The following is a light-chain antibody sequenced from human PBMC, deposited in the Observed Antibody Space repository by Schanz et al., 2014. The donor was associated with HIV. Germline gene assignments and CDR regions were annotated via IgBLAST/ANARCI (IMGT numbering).Light chain of an antibody. Sequence: QSVLTQPRSVSGSPGQSVTISCTGTSSDVGGYNYVSWYQQHPVKAPKVMIYDVSKRPSGSSNRFSGSKSGNTASLTISGLQAEDEADYHCAAWDDSLKGWVFGGGTKLTVL. CDR1: SSDVGGYNY. J-gene: IGLJ3*02. CDR2: DVS. CDR3: AAWDDSLKGWV. V-gene: IGLV2-11*01.